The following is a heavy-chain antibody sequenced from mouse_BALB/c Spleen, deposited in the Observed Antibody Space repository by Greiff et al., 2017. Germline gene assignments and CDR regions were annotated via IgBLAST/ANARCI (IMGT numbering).Heavy chain of an antibody. CDR2: INPSTGYT. J-gene: IGHJ4*01. Sequence: VQLQQSGAELAKPGASVKMSCKASGYTFTSYWMHWVKQRPGQGLEWIGYINPSTGYTEYNQKFKDKATLTADKSSSTAYMQLSSLTSEDSAVYYCATGVYAMDYWGQGTSVTVSS. CDR3: ATGVYAMDY. V-gene: IGHV1-7*01. CDR1: GYTFTSYW. D-gene: IGHD4-1*01.